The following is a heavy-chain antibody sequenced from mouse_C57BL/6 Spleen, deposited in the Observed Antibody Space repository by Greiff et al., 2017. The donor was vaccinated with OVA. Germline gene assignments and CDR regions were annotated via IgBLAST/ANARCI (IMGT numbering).Heavy chain of an antibody. CDR3: ARHDTYYYAMDY. J-gene: IGHJ4*01. Sequence: EVKVVESGGGLVKPGGSLKLSCAASGFTFSSYTMSWVRQTPEKRLEWVATISGGGGNTYYPDSVKGRFTISRDNAKNTLYLQMSSLRSEDTALYYCARHDTYYYAMDYWGQGTSVTVSS. CDR2: ISGGGGNT. V-gene: IGHV5-9*01. CDR1: GFTFSSYT.